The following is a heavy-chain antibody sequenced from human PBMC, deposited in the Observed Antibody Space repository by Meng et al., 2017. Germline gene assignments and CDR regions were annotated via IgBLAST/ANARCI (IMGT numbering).Heavy chain of an antibody. CDR1: GWSFSGYY. CDR2: INHSGST. Sequence: GLLQQWGAGLVKPSEPLSLTGAVYGWSFSGYYWSWIRQPPGKWLEWIGEINHSGSTNYNPSLKSRVTISVDTSKNQFSLKLSSVTAADTAVYYCARVPTYYYDSSGYYLFDYWGQGTLVTVSS. CDR3: ARVPTYYYDSSGYYLFDY. D-gene: IGHD3-22*01. J-gene: IGHJ4*02. V-gene: IGHV4-34*01.